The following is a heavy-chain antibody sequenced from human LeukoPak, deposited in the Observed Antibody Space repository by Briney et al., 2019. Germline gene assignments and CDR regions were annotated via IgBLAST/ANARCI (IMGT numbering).Heavy chain of an antibody. J-gene: IGHJ4*02. V-gene: IGHV4-38-2*02. Sequence: SESLSLTCTVSAYSISTGYYWAWIRQSPGKGLEWIGSIYHSGSTYYNPSLKSRVTISVDTSKNQFSLKLSSVTAADTAVYYCAREVGGEYYSDSSGYYHFDYWGQGTRVTVSS. CDR3: AREVGGEYYSDSSGYYHFDY. D-gene: IGHD3-22*01. CDR1: AYSISTGYY. CDR2: IYHSGST.